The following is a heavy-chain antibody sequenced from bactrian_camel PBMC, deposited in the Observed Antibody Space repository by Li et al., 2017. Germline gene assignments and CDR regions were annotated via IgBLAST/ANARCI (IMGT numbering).Heavy chain of an antibody. CDR3: TTDLFREYNH. CDR2: VYKSDGST. J-gene: IGHJ4*01. V-gene: IGHV3S63*01. Sequence: HVQLVESGGGSVQAGGSLRLSCAASGYTFADNCMAWFREAPGGVREVVARVYKSDGSTWYKDSVKGRFTISRGDAKNSLYLQMNSLKTEDTAVYYCTTDLFREYNHWGQGTQVTVS. D-gene: IGHD3*01. CDR1: GYTFADNC.